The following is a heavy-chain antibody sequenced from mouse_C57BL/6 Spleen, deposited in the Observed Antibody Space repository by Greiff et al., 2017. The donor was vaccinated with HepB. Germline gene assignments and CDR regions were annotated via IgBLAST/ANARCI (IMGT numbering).Heavy chain of an antibody. V-gene: IGHV1-64*01. CDR2: IHPNSGST. CDR1: GYTFTSYW. D-gene: IGHD2-4*01. J-gene: IGHJ4*01. CDR3: ARGDDDVYAMDY. Sequence: QVQLQQPGAELVKPGASVKLSCKASGYTFTSYWMHWVKQRPGQGLEWIGMIHPNSGSTNYNEKFKSKATLTVDKSSSTAYMQLSSLPSEDSAVYYCARGDDDVYAMDYWGQGTSVTVSS.